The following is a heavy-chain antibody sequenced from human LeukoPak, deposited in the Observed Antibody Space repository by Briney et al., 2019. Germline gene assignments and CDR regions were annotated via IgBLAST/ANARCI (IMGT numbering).Heavy chain of an antibody. J-gene: IGHJ3*02. V-gene: IGHV4-39*07. D-gene: IGHD3-3*01. Sequence: SETLSLTCTVSGGSISGSSYYWGWIRQPPGKGLEWIGSIYYSGSTYYNPSLKSRVTISVDTSKNQFSLKLSSVTAADTAVYYCARDPHWRAFDIWGQGTMVTVSS. CDR2: IYYSGST. CDR1: GGSISGSSYY. CDR3: ARDPHWRAFDI.